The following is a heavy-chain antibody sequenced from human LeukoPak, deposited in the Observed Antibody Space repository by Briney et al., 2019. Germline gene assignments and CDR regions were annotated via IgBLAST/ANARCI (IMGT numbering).Heavy chain of an antibody. J-gene: IGHJ4*02. CDR3: ARNRDGYNSFDY. CDR2: IYYSGSS. V-gene: IGHV4-34*09. Sequence: SETLSLTCAVYGGAFSGYYWNWIRQPPGKGLEWIGYIYYSGSSYYNPSLRSRVTISVDTSKNHFSLKLSSVTAADTAVYYCARNRDGYNSFDYWGQGTLVTVSS. D-gene: IGHD5-24*01. CDR1: GGAFSGYY.